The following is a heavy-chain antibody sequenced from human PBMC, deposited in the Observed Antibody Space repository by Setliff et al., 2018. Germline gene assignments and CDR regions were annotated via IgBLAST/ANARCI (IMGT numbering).Heavy chain of an antibody. CDR2: IFPGDSDT. J-gene: IGHJ2*01. D-gene: IGHD3-16*01. V-gene: IGHV5-51*01. CDR1: GYNFNNDW. CDR3: ARRFGAHYFFDL. Sequence: SGESLKISCKGSGYNFNNDWIGWVRQMPGKGLEWMGSIFPGDSDTRYSPSFQGQVTISADKSISTAYLQWNSLKASDTALYYCARRFGAHYFFDLWGRGTLVTVS.